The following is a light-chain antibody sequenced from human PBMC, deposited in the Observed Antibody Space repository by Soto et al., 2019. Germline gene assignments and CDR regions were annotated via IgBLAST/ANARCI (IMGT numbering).Light chain of an antibody. CDR1: QSISRY. Sequence: DIQMTQSPSPLSASVGDRVTVTCRASQSISRYLNWYQQKPGNAPKLLIYAASNLQSGVPSRFSGSGSGTDSTLTISSLHPEDFATYFCQQSHTPPLTFGGGTKVEIK. J-gene: IGKJ4*01. V-gene: IGKV1-39*01. CDR2: AAS. CDR3: QQSHTPPLT.